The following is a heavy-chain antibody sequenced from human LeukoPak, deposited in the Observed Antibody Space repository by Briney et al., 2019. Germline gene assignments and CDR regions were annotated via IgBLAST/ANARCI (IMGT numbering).Heavy chain of an antibody. CDR2: IYSGGST. J-gene: IGHJ6*03. CDR3: TKGGAVSSKSITMIRGTRRYYYYRDV. Sequence: GGSLRLSCAASGFTVSSNYMSWVRQAPGKGLEWVSIIYSGGSTFYADSVKGRFTISRDNSKNTLYLQMNRLRAEDTAVYYCTKGGAVSSKSITMIRGTRRYYYYRDVWGKGTTVTISS. CDR1: GFTVSSNY. V-gene: IGHV3-53*01. D-gene: IGHD3-10*01.